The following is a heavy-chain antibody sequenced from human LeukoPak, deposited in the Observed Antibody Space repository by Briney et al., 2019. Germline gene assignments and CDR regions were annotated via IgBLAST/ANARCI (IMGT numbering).Heavy chain of an antibody. J-gene: IGHJ4*02. D-gene: IGHD2-21*02. CDR2: ISSSSSYI. Sequence: GGSLRLSCAASGFTFSSYSMNWVRQAPGKGLEWVSSISSSSSYIYYADSVKGRFTISRDNAKNSLYLQMNSLRAEDTAVYYCARDGTVVTAPHYYFDYWGQGTLVTVSS. CDR1: GFTFSSYS. V-gene: IGHV3-21*01. CDR3: ARDGTVVTAPHYYFDY.